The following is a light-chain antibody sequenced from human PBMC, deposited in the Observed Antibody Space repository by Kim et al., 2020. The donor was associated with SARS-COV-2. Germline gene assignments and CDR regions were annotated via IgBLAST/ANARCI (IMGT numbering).Light chain of an antibody. CDR1: QSRSRPH. J-gene: IGKJ2*01. V-gene: IGKV3-20*01. Sequence: LSPGERATLSCRAMQSRSRPHFAWYQQKPGQAPRLLIYGASNRASGIPDRFSGSRSGTDFALTLSRVEPEDVAVYFCQQYDDSPNTFGQGTKLEI. CDR3: QQYDDSPNT. CDR2: GAS.